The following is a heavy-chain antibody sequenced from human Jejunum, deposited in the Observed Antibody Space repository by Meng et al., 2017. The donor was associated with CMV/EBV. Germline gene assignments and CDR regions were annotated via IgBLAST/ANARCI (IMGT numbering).Heavy chain of an antibody. J-gene: IGHJ4*02. CDR3: VTSYSDWGSY. D-gene: IGHD7-27*01. V-gene: IGHV3-7*01. Sequence: SCVASAFIFNNSYMSWVRQAPGKGLEWVANINPDGSVKYYVDSVRGRFTISRDNAKSSLYLQMNSLRAEDTALYYCVTSYSDWGSYWGQGTLVTVSS. CDR1: AFIFNNSY. CDR2: INPDGSVK.